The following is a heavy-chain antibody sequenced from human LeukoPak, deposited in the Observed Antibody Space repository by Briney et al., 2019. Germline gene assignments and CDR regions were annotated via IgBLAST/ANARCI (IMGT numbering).Heavy chain of an antibody. CDR3: ARISPHYDSSGYYNDDAFDI. CDR2: IIPIFGTA. Sequence: GASVKVSFKASGGTFSSYAISWVRQAPGQGLEWMGGIIPIFGTANYAQKFQGRVTITADKSTSTAYMELSRLRSDDTAVYYCARISPHYDSSGYYNDDAFDIWGQGTMVTVSS. V-gene: IGHV1-69*06. J-gene: IGHJ3*02. D-gene: IGHD3-22*01. CDR1: GGTFSSYA.